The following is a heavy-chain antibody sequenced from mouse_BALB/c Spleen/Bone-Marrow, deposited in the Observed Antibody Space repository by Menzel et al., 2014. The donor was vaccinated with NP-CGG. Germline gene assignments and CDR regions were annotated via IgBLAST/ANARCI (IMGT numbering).Heavy chain of an antibody. V-gene: IGHV1-80*01. Sequence: VQLQQSGAELVRPGSSVKISCKASGYVFSSYWLNWVKQRPGQGLEWFGRIFPGDGDTNYIGKFKGKATLTADKSSSTAFMQLSSLTSEDSAVYFCARGDFDYDFTMDYWGQGTSVTVSS. CDR3: ARGDFDYDFTMDY. J-gene: IGHJ4*01. CDR1: GYVFSSYW. CDR2: IFPGDGDT. D-gene: IGHD2-4*01.